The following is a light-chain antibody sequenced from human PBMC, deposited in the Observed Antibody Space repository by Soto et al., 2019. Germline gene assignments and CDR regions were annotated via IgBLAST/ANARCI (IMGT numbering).Light chain of an antibody. J-gene: IGKJ4*01. V-gene: IGKV3-11*01. Sequence: IEMTQSPATLSVSPGERAPLSCRASQSVTSKLAWYQQKPGQAPRLLIYDASNRATGIPARFSGSGSGTDFTLTISSLEPEDFAVYYCQQRSNWPPKLTFGGGTKVDIK. CDR1: QSVTSK. CDR2: DAS. CDR3: QQRSNWPPKLT.